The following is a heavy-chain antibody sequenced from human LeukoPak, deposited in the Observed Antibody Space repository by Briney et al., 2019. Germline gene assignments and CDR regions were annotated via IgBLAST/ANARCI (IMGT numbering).Heavy chain of an antibody. CDR3: SRESGAFSPFGY. CDR1: GGPFSAHY. D-gene: IGHD1-26*01. J-gene: IGHJ4*02. CDR2: INHSGST. Sequence: SETLSLTCGVYGGPFSAHYWSWIRQTPGKGLEWIGEINHSGSTNCNPSLKSRVTMSLDKSKNHLSLNLTSVTAADTAVYYCSRESGAFSPFGYWGQGTLVTVSS. V-gene: IGHV4-34*01.